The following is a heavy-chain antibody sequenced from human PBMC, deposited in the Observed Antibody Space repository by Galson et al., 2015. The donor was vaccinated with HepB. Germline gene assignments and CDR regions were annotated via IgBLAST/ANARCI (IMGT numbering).Heavy chain of an antibody. V-gene: IGHV1-3*01. J-gene: IGHJ6*02. Sequence: SVKVSCKASGYTFTSYAMHWVRQAPGQRLEWMGWINAGNGNTKYSQKFQGRVTITRDTSASTAYMELSSLRSEDTAVYYCARDASSSCPAGPLRPQETPRCFEEKYGMDVWGQGTTVTVSS. CDR3: ARDASSSCPAGPLRPQETPRCFEEKYGMDV. CDR1: GYTFTSYA. CDR2: INAGNGNT. D-gene: IGHD6-13*01.